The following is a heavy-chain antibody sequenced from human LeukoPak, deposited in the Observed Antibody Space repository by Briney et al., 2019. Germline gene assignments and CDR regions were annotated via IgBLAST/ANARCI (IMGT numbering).Heavy chain of an antibody. CDR1: GGTFSSYA. CDR2: IIPILGIA. V-gene: IGHV1-69*04. J-gene: IGHJ4*02. D-gene: IGHD3-22*01. Sequence: ASVKVSRKASGGTFSSYAISWVRQAPGQALEGMGRIIPILGIANYAQKFQGRVTITADKSTSTAYMEVSSLRSEDTAVYYCARDNLGYYDSSGYYPFDYWGQGTLVTVSS. CDR3: ARDNLGYYDSSGYYPFDY.